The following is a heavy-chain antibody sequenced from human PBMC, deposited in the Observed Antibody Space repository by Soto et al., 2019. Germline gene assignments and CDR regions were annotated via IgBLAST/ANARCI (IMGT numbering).Heavy chain of an antibody. D-gene: IGHD2-2*01. CDR3: ARGRYYASNWFDP. CDR2: INHSGST. J-gene: IGHJ5*02. Sequence: SETLSLTCAVYGGSFSGYYWSWIRQPPGKGLEWIGEINHSGSTNYNPSLKSRVTISVDTSKNQSSLKLSSVTAADTAVYYCARGRYYASNWFDPWGQGTLVTVSS. V-gene: IGHV4-34*01. CDR1: GGSFSGYY.